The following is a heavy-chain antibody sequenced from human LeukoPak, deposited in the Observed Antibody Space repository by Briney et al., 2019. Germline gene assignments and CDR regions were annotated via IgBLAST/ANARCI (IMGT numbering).Heavy chain of an antibody. CDR2: INHSGST. Sequence: PGGSLRLSCAASGFTFSRYSMNWVRQPPGKGLEWIGEINHSGSTNYNPSLKSRVTISVDTSKNQFSLKLSSVTAADTAVYYCARAIAARFDPWGQGTLVTVSS. J-gene: IGHJ5*02. CDR1: GFTFSRYS. V-gene: IGHV4-34*01. CDR3: ARAIAARFDP. D-gene: IGHD6-6*01.